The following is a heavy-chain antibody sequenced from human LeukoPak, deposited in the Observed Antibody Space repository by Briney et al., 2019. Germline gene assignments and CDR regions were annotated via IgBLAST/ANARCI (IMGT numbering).Heavy chain of an antibody. Sequence: PGGSLRLSCAVSGLTFSRYEMTWVRQAPGKGLEWISYISSSGSTIYYADSVKGRFTISRDNAKNSLYLQMSSLRAEDTAVYYCARAGSYSYGVLFDYWGQGTLVTVSS. V-gene: IGHV3-48*03. CDR2: ISSSGSTI. CDR1: GLTFSRYE. J-gene: IGHJ4*02. D-gene: IGHD5-18*01. CDR3: ARAGSYSYGVLFDY.